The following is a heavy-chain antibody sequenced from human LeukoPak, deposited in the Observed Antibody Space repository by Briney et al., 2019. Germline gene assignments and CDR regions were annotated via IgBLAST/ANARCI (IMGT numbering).Heavy chain of an antibody. D-gene: IGHD6-19*01. J-gene: IGHJ4*02. CDR1: GFTLSNYW. CDR3: ARFSSGWSPSGLDY. V-gene: IGHV3-74*01. CDR2: INSDGSRT. Sequence: GGSLRLSCAASGFTLSNYWMHWVRQAPGKGLVWVSRINSDGSRTNYADSVQGRFTISSDNAKNTLYLQMNSLRVEDTAVYYCARFSSGWSPSGLDYWGQGTLVTVSS.